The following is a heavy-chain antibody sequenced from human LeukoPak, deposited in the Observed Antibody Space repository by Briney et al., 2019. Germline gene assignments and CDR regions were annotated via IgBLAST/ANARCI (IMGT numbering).Heavy chain of an antibody. CDR3: ARATAMVTPLAY. CDR1: GGSISSSS. Sequence: PSETLSLTCTVSGGSISSSSYYWGWIRQAPGKGLEWVSYISSSSSTIYYADSVKGRFTISRDNAKNSLYLQMNSLRAEDTAVYYCARATAMVTPLAYWGQGTLVTVSS. D-gene: IGHD5-18*01. J-gene: IGHJ4*02. CDR2: ISSSSSTI. V-gene: IGHV3-48*04.